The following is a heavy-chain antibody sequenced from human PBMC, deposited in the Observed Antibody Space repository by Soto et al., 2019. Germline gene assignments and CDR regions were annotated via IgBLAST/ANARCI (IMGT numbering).Heavy chain of an antibody. J-gene: IGHJ4*02. CDR3: TTNYYFTLKLVCLDY. CDR2: VKTKPEGATA. V-gene: IGHV3-15*07. CDR1: DFAFTPAW. Sequence: GSVRHSRAASDFAFTPAWINCVCQAPGKGLEWVGRVKTKPEGATADFAELVKGRFAISREAPQSMVHMQMNSLTTEDTAGHYCTTNYYFTLKLVCLDYWGLGPRIPV. D-gene: IGHD3-3*01.